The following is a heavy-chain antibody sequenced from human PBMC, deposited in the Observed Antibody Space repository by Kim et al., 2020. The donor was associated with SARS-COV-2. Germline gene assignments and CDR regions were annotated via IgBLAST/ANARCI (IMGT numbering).Heavy chain of an antibody. CDR2: ISYSGKT. Sequence: SETLSLTCTVSGGSISSSSYYWGWIRQPPGKGLEWIGSISYSGKTYYNPSLKSRVTISVDTSKNQFSLKLSSVPAADTAVYYCARVNYYESFFDYWGQGTLVTVSS. D-gene: IGHD3-22*01. J-gene: IGHJ4*02. CDR3: ARVNYYESFFDY. CDR1: GGSISSSSYY. V-gene: IGHV4-39*07.